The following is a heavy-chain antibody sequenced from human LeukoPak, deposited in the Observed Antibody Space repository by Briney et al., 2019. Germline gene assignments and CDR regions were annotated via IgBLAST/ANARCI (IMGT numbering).Heavy chain of an antibody. J-gene: IGHJ4*02. V-gene: IGHV3-7*02. CDR2: IKQDGSEK. CDR1: GFTFSSYW. D-gene: IGHD2-21*02. CDR3: ARNRDWAFDY. Sequence: GGSLRLSCAASGFTFSSYWMSRVRQAPGKGLEWVANIKQDGSEKYYVDSVKGRFTFSRDNAKNSLYLQMNSLRVEGTAVYYCARNRDWAFDYWGQGSLVTVSS.